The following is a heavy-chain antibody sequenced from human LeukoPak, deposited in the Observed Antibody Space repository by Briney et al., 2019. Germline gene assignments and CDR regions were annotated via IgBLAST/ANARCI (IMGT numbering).Heavy chain of an antibody. CDR1: GGTFSSYA. V-gene: IGHV1-69*05. Sequence: SVKVSCKASGGTFSSYAISWVRQAPGQGLEWMGGIIPIFGTANYAQKFQGRVTITTDESTSTAYMELSSLRSEDTAVYYCARGRVTMIVEVITIDAFDIWGQGTMVTVSS. CDR3: ARGRVTMIVEVITIDAFDI. CDR2: IIPIFGTA. D-gene: IGHD3-22*01. J-gene: IGHJ3*02.